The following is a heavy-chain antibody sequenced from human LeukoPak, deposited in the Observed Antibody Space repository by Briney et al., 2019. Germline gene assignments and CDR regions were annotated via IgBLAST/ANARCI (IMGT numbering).Heavy chain of an antibody. CDR2: IYYSGST. CDR1: GGSISSGGYY. CDR3: ARVPDDYGDLYFDY. Sequence: SETLSLTCTVSGGSISSGGYYWSWIPQHPGKGLEWIGYIYYSGSTYYNPSLKSRVTISVDTSKNQFSLKLSSVTAADTAVYYCARVPDDYGDLYFDYWGQGTLVTVSS. D-gene: IGHD4-17*01. J-gene: IGHJ4*02. V-gene: IGHV4-31*03.